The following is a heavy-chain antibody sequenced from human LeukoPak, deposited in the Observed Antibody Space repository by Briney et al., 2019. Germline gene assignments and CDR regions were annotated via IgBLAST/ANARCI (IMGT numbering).Heavy chain of an antibody. J-gene: IGHJ6*02. CDR3: ARDLGIAVAGTRLGYYYYGMDV. CDR2: INHSGST. V-gene: IGHV4-34*01. CDR1: GGSFSGYY. D-gene: IGHD6-19*01. Sequence: SETLSLTCAVYGGSFSGYYWSWIRQPPGKGLEWIGEINHSGSTNYNPSLKSRVTISVDTSKNQFSLKLSSVTAADTAVYYCARDLGIAVAGTRLGYYYYGMDVWGQGTTVTVSS.